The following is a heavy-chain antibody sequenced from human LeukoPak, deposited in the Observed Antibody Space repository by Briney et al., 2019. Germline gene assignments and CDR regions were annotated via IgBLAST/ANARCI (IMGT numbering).Heavy chain of an antibody. D-gene: IGHD3-9*01. CDR2: IYYSGST. CDR3: ASGLTGYYDWYFDY. Sequence: SETLSLTCTVSGGSISSYYWSWIRQPPGKGLGWIGYIYYSGSTNCNPSLKSRVTISVDTSKNQFSLKLSSVTAADTAVYYCASGLTGYYDWYFDYWGQGTLVTVSS. J-gene: IGHJ4*02. V-gene: IGHV4-59*01. CDR1: GGSISSYY.